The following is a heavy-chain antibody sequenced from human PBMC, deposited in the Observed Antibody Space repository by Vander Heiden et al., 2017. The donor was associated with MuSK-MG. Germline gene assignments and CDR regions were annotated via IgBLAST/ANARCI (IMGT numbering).Heavy chain of an antibody. V-gene: IGHV4-38-2*01. Sequence: KPSETLSLTCAVSGYSISSGYYWGWIRQPPGKGLEWIGSIYHSGSTYYNPSLKSRVTISVDTSKNQFSLKLSSVTAADTAVYYCARQSDGGDLNYWGQGTLVTVSS. J-gene: IGHJ4*02. CDR3: ARQSDGGDLNY. D-gene: IGHD4-17*01. CDR1: GYSISSGYY. CDR2: IYHSGST.